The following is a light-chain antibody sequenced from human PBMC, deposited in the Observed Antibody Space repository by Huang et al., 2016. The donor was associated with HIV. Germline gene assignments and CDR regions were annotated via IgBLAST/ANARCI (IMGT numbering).Light chain of an antibody. CDR1: HGISNS. V-gene: IGKV1-NL1*01. CDR2: AAS. Sequence: DIQMTQSPSSLSASVGDRVTITCRASHGISNSLAWYQQKPGKAPKLLLYAASRLESWGPSRFIGSGSGTDYTLTISSLQPEDFATYYCQQYYSTPQTFGQGTKVEIK. CDR3: QQYYSTPQT. J-gene: IGKJ1*01.